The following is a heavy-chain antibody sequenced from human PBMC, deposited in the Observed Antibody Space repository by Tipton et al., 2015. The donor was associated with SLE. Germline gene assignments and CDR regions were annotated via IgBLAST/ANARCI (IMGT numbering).Heavy chain of an antibody. CDR1: GGSFSGYY. CDR2: INHSGST. Sequence: LRLSCAVYGGSFSGYYWSWIRQPPGKGLEWIGEINHSGSTNYNPSLKSRVTISVDTSKNQFSLKLSSVTAADTAVYYCAGTYYGDYVWFDTWGQGTLVTVSS. D-gene: IGHD4-17*01. CDR3: AGTYYGDYVWFDT. J-gene: IGHJ5*02. V-gene: IGHV4-34*01.